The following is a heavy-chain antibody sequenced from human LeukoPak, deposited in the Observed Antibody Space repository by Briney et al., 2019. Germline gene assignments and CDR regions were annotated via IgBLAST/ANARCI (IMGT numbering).Heavy chain of an antibody. J-gene: IGHJ5*02. D-gene: IGHD6-13*01. Sequence: PSETLSLTCTVSGGSISSYYWSWIRQPPGKGLEWIGYMYYSGSTNYNPSLKSRVTISVDTSKNQFSLKLSSVTAADTAVYYCARGYSSSWYRMVWFDPWGQGTLVTVSS. CDR2: MYYSGST. V-gene: IGHV4-59*01. CDR3: ARGYSSSWYRMVWFDP. CDR1: GGSISSYY.